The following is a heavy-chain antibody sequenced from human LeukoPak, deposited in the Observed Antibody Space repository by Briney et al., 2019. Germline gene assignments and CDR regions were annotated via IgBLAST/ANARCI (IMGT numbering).Heavy chain of an antibody. CDR3: ARDRTLGYTYGYLYN. CDR1: GFTFSAYA. V-gene: IGHV3-33*01. Sequence: VGSLRLSCTTSGFTFSAYAMHWVRQAPGEGLEWVAVIWYDGSEKYYTGSVKGRFTISRDNSKHTLYLQMDSLRAEDTAVYYCARDRTLGYTYGYLYNWVQGTQVTVSS. J-gene: IGHJ4*02. D-gene: IGHD5-18*01. CDR2: IWYDGSEK.